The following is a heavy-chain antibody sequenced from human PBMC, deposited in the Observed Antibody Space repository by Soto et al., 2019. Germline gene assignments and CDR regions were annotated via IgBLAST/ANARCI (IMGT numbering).Heavy chain of an antibody. CDR1: GFTFSSYA. CDR2: ISYDGSNK. J-gene: IGHJ6*02. V-gene: IGHV3-30-3*01. CDR3: ARTPRGQWELSYYYSGMDV. Sequence: QVQLVESGGGVVQPGRSLRLSCAASGFTFSSYAMHWVRQAPGKGLEWVAVISYDGSNKYYADSVKGRFTISRDNSKNTLYLQMNSLRAEDTAVYYCARTPRGQWELSYYYSGMDVWGQGTTVTVSS. D-gene: IGHD1-26*01.